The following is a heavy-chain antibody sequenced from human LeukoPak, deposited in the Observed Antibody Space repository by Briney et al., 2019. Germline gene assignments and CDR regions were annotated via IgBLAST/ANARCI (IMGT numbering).Heavy chain of an antibody. D-gene: IGHD6-19*01. CDR1: GGSISSYY. CDR2: ISGSGGST. Sequence: PSETLSLTCTVSGGSISSYYWSWVRQAPGKGLEWVSAISGSGGSTYYADSVKGRFTISRDNSKNTLYLQMNSLRAEDTAVYYCAKAIAVADYFDYWGQGTLVNVSS. J-gene: IGHJ4*02. V-gene: IGHV3-23*01. CDR3: AKAIAVADYFDY.